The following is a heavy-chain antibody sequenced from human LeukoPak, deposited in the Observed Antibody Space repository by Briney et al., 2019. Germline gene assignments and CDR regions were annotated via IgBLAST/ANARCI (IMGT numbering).Heavy chain of an antibody. J-gene: IGHJ4*02. CDR2: MNPKSGNT. D-gene: IGHD4-23*01. CDR3: ARLDSYDDGGNDY. Sequence: ASVKVSCKASGYTFTSYDINWVRQATGQGLEWMGWMNPKSGNTGYAQKFQGGVTITRNTSISTAYMELSSLRSEDTAVYYCARLDSYDDGGNDYWGQGTLVTVSS. V-gene: IGHV1-8*03. CDR1: GYTFTSYD.